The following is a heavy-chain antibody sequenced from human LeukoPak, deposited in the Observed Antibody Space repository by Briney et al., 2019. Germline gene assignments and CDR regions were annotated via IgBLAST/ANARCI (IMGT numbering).Heavy chain of an antibody. CDR2: IYHSGST. V-gene: IGHV4-38-2*02. CDR3: ARITKQCAFDI. J-gene: IGHJ3*02. D-gene: IGHD1-14*01. Sequence: PSETLSLTCTVSGYSISSGYYWGWIRQPPGKGLEWIGSIYHSGSTYYNPSLKSRVTISVDTSKNQFSLKLSSVTAADTAVYYCARITKQCAFDIWGQGTMVTVSS. CDR1: GYSISSGYY.